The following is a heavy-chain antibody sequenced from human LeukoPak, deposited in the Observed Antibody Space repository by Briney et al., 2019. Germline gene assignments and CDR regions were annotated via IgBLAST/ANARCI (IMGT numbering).Heavy chain of an antibody. J-gene: IGHJ3*02. CDR2: IYYSGGT. Sequence: KSSQTLSLTCTVSGGSISSGDYYWSWIRQPPGKGLEWIGYIYYSGGTYYNPSLKSRVTISVDTSKNQFSLKLSSVTAADTAVYYCARHSHYDAFDIWGQGTMVTVSS. CDR3: ARHSHYDAFDI. V-gene: IGHV4-30-4*08. D-gene: IGHD6-13*01. CDR1: GGSISSGDYY.